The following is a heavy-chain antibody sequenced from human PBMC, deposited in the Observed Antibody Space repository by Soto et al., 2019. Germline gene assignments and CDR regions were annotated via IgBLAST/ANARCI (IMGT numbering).Heavy chain of an antibody. CDR1: GFNFKSYM. V-gene: IGHV3-21*06. CDR3: AREGSYDASGKYIRAFCY. D-gene: IGHD3-3*01. J-gene: IGHJ4*02. CDR2: ISSTRTYI. Sequence: LRLSCATSGFNFKSYMMHWVRQAPGKGLEWVSSISSTRTYIHYADSVKGRFTISRDNAKNSLYLDMNSLRDDDTAIYYCAREGSYDASGKYIRAFCYWGQGTLVTVSS.